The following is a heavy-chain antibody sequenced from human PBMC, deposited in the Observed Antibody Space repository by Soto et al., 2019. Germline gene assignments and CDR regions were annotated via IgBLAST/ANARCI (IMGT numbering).Heavy chain of an antibody. D-gene: IGHD3-3*01. V-gene: IGHV3-33*01. CDR2: IWYDGSNK. Sequence: GGSLRLSCAASGFTFSSYGMHWVRQAPGKGLEWVAVIWYDGSNKYYADSVKGRFTTSRDNSKNTLYLQMNSLRAEDTAVYYCARDKIFGVVTNYYYYGMDVWGQGTTVTVSS. CDR1: GFTFSSYG. CDR3: ARDKIFGVVTNYYYYGMDV. J-gene: IGHJ6*02.